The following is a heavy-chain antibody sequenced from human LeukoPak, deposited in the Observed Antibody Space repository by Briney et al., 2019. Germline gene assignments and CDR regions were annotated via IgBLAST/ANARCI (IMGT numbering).Heavy chain of an antibody. CDR3: ARVGPLSNSWDYFDY. Sequence: GGSLRLSCAASGFTFCSYEMNWVRQAPGKGLEWVSYISSSGSTIYYADSVRGRFTISRDNARNSLYLQLNGLRVEDTAVYNCARVGPLSNSWDYFDYWGQGTLAAVSS. CDR2: ISSSGSTI. V-gene: IGHV3-48*03. CDR1: GFTFCSYE. J-gene: IGHJ4*02. D-gene: IGHD6-13*01.